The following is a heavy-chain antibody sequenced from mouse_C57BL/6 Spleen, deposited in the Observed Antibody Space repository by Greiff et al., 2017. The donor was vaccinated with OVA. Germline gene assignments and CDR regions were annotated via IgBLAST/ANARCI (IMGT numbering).Heavy chain of an antibody. D-gene: IGHD1-1*01. V-gene: IGHV5-6*01. CDR3: ARRSYGDAMDY. J-gene: IGHJ4*01. CDR2: ISSGGSYT. CDR1: GFTFSSYG. Sequence: EVQRVESGGDLVKPGGSLKLSCAASGFTFSSYGMSWVRQTPDKRLEWVATISSGGSYTYYPDSVKGRFTISRDNAKNTLYLQMSSLKSEDTAMYYCARRSYGDAMDYWGQGTSVTVSS.